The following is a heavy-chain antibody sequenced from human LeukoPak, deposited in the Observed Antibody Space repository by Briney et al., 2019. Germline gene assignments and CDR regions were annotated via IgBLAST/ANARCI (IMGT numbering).Heavy chain of an antibody. CDR3: AREGAGSYAAPFDY. D-gene: IGHD1-26*01. CDR2: INSGGDIT. CDR1: RFTFSTYV. Sequence: PGGSLRLSCAASRFTFSTYVMSWVRQAPGKGLECVSAINSGGDITYYADSVKGRFTISRDNSKNTLYLQMNSLRAEDTAVYYCAREGAGSYAAPFDYWGQGTLVTVSS. J-gene: IGHJ4*02. V-gene: IGHV3-23*01.